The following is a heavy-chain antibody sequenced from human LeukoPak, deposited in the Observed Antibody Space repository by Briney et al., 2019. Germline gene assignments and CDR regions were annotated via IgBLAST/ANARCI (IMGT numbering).Heavy chain of an antibody. CDR3: ARVGSSSSFDY. J-gene: IGHJ4*02. CDR2: ISSSGSTI. CDR1: GFTFSDYY. Sequence: SGRSLRLSCAASGFTFSDYYMNCIRQAPGKGLEWVSYISSSGSTIYYADSVKGRFTISRDNAKNSLYLQMNSLRAEDTAVYYCARVGSSSSFDYWGQGTLVTVSS. V-gene: IGHV3-11*01. D-gene: IGHD6-6*01.